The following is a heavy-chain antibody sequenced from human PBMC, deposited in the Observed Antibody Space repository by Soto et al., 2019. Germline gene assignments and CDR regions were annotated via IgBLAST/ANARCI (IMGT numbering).Heavy chain of an antibody. CDR3: ANAAGVIPGVLLSAFDI. CDR2: ISWSSGNI. CDR1: GFTFDDYA. V-gene: IGHV3-9*01. Sequence: GGSLRLSCAASGFTFDDYAMHWVRQAPGKGLEWVSGISWSSGNIGYADSVKGRFTVSRDNAKNSLYLQMSSLRAEDTALYYRANAAGVIPGVLLSAFDIWGQGIMVTVSS. D-gene: IGHD2-2*01. J-gene: IGHJ3*02.